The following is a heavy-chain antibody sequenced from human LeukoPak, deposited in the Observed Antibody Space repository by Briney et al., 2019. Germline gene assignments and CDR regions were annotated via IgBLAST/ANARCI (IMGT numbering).Heavy chain of an antibody. CDR2: ISAYNGNT. V-gene: IGHV1-18*01. Sequence: ASVKVSCKASGYTFTSYGISWVRQAPGQGLEWMGWISAYNGNTNYAQKLQGRVTMTTDTSTSTAYMELRSLRSDDTAVYYCATAYYDFWSGYYSMDHWGQGTLVTVSS. D-gene: IGHD3-3*01. J-gene: IGHJ4*02. CDR1: GYTFTSYG. CDR3: ATAYYDFWSGYYSMDH.